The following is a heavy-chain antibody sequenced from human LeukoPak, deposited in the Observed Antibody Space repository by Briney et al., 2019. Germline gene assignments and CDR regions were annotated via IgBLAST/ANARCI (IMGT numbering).Heavy chain of an antibody. CDR2: IYYSGST. Sequence: PSETLSLTCTVSGGSISSRSYYWGWIRQPPGKGLEWIGTIYYSGSTYYNPSLKSRVTISVDESKNQFSLKLSSVTAADTAVYYCARDRYYDPDAFDIWGQGTMVTVSS. D-gene: IGHD3-22*01. CDR1: GGSISSRSYY. V-gene: IGHV4-39*07. CDR3: ARDRYYDPDAFDI. J-gene: IGHJ3*02.